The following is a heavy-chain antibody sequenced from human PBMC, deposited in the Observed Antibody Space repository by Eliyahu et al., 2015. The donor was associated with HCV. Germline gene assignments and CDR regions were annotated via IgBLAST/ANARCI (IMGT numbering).Heavy chain of an antibody. Sequence: QVQLQQWGAGLLKPSETLSLTCAVXGASXSGXYWSWXRXPPGKGLEWIGEINHSGXTNYNXSLKSRVTISVDTSKNQFSLKLSSVTAADTAVYYCARARIPDIVVVPAAYYYYGMDVWGQGTTVTVSS. D-gene: IGHD2-2*01. V-gene: IGHV4-34*01. CDR3: ARARIPDIVVVPAAYYYYGMDV. CDR1: GASXSGXY. CDR2: INHSGXT. J-gene: IGHJ6*02.